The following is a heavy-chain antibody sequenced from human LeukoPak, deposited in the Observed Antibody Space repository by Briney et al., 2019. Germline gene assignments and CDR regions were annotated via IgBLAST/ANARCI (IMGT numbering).Heavy chain of an antibody. D-gene: IGHD6-6*01. V-gene: IGHV3-74*01. CDR2: ISPTGSTT. J-gene: IGHJ4*02. Sequence: GGSLRLSCTASGFPFSGHWMHWARQLPGKGLVWVSRISPTGSTTSYADSVKGRFTVSRDNAKNTLYLQVNNLRAEDTAVYYCARGPNSNWSGLDFWGQGTLLTVSS. CDR1: GFPFSGHW. CDR3: ARGPNSNWSGLDF.